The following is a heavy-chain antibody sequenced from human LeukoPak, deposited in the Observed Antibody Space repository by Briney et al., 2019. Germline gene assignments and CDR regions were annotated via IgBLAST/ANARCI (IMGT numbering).Heavy chain of an antibody. Sequence: GGSLRLSCAASGFTFSSYSMNWVRQAPGKGLEWVSSISSSSSYIYYADSVKGRFTISRDNAKNSLYLQMNSLRAEDTAVYYCARDGRGCSYGFSRGALDYWGQGTLVTVSS. J-gene: IGHJ4*02. CDR1: GFTFSSYS. V-gene: IGHV3-21*01. D-gene: IGHD5-18*01. CDR3: ARDGRGCSYGFSRGALDY. CDR2: ISSSSSYI.